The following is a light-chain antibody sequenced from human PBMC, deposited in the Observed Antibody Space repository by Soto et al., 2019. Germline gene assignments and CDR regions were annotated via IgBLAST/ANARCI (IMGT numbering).Light chain of an antibody. CDR2: EVS. CDR1: SSDVGNYIY. Sequence: QSVLTQPASVSGSPGQSITISCTVTSSDVGNYIYVSWFQHHPGKAPKLMIYEVSNRPSGVSNRFSASKSGNTASLTISGLQAEDEADYYCSSYTSNNTPFVFGTGTKVTVL. CDR3: SSYTSNNTPFV. J-gene: IGLJ1*01. V-gene: IGLV2-14*01.